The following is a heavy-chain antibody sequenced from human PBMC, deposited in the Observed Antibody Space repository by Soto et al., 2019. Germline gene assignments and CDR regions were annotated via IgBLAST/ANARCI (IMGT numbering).Heavy chain of an antibody. V-gene: IGHV4-39*01. D-gene: IGHD2-2*01. CDR3: ARARRYCSSTSCYEPYGMDV. CDR2: IYYSGST. CDR1: GGSISSSSYY. Sequence: QLQLQESGPGLVKPSETLSLTCTVSGGSISSSSYYWGWIRQPPGKGLEWIGSIYYSGSTYYNPSLKSRVPMSLDTSKNLFSPKLGSVTAADTAVYYWARARRYCSSTSCYEPYGMDVWGQGTTVTVSS. J-gene: IGHJ6*02.